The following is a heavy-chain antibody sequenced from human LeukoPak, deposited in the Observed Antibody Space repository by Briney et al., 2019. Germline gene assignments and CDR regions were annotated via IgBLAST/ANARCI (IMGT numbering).Heavy chain of an antibody. D-gene: IGHD2-15*01. Sequence: ASVKVSFKASGYTFSDYYIHWVRQAPGQGLEGMGWITPNSGGTKYAQRFQGRVTMTRDTSISTAYMDLSSLGSDDTAVFYCVRKSATRRTSEFDYWGQGTPVTVSS. CDR2: ITPNSGGT. CDR1: GYTFSDYY. J-gene: IGHJ4*02. V-gene: IGHV1-2*02. CDR3: VRKSATRRTSEFDY.